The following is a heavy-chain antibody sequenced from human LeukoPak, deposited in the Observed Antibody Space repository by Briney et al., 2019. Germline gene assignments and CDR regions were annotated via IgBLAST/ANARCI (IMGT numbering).Heavy chain of an antibody. CDR2: IYYSGST. CDR3: AREVQLSAFDI. V-gene: IGHV4-61*01. J-gene: IGHJ3*02. Sequence: SETLSLTCAVSGYSISSGYYWGWIRQPPGKGLEWIGYIYYSGSTNYNPSLKSRVTISVDTSKNQFSLELSSVTAADTAVYYCAREVQLSAFDIWGQGTMVTVSS. CDR1: GYSISSGYY.